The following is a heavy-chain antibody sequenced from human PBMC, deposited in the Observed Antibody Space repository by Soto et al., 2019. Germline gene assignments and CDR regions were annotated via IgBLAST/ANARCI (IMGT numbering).Heavy chain of an antibody. D-gene: IGHD1-26*01. Sequence: GESLKISCAASGFTFSSYSMNWVRQAPGKGLEWVSSISSSSSYIYYADSVKGRFTISRHNAKNSLYLQMNSLRAVDTAVSSFAKVVDSGGSSFYDYYMDVWGKGTPVTVSS. CDR3: AKVVDSGGSSFYDYYMDV. CDR1: GFTFSSYS. V-gene: IGHV3-21*01. CDR2: ISSSSSYI. J-gene: IGHJ6*03.